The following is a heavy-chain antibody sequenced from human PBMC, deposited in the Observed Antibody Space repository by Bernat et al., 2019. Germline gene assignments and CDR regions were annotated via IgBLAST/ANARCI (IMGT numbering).Heavy chain of an antibody. J-gene: IGHJ4*02. D-gene: IGHD3-16*01. V-gene: IGHV7-4-1*02. CDR2: INTNTGNP. CDR3: VRGEVRELTY. Sequence: QVQLVQSGSELKKPGASVKVSCKASGYTFTSYAMNWVRQAPGQGHEWMGWINTNTGNPTYVQGFTGRFVFSLDTSVISAYLQISSLKPEDTAVYYCVRGEVRELTYWGQGPLVTVSS. CDR1: GYTFTSYA.